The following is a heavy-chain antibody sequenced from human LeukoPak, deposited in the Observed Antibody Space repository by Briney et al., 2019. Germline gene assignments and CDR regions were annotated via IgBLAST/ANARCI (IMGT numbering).Heavy chain of an antibody. V-gene: IGHV1-69*01. J-gene: IGHJ6*02. CDR3: ARSVAGPYYYGMDV. CDR2: IIPIFGTA. Sequence: SVKVSCKASGGTFSSYAISWVRQAPGQGLEWMGGIIPIFGTAIYAQKFQGRVTITADESTSTAYMELSSLRSEDTAVYYCARSVAGPYYYGMDVWGQGTTVTVSS. CDR1: GGTFSSYA. D-gene: IGHD6-19*01.